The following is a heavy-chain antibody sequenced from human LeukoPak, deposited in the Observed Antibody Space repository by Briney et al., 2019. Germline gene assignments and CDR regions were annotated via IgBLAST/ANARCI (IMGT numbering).Heavy chain of an antibody. V-gene: IGHV1-18*04. J-gene: IGHJ4*02. CDR2: ISAYNGNT. Sequence: ASVKVSCKASGYTFSNYDMNWVRQAPGQGLEWMGWISAYNGNTNYAQKLQGRVTMTTDTSTSTAYMELRSLRSDDTAMYSCAREVRSGYFYFDYWGQGTLVTVSS. D-gene: IGHD5-12*01. CDR1: GYTFSNYD. CDR3: AREVRSGYFYFDY.